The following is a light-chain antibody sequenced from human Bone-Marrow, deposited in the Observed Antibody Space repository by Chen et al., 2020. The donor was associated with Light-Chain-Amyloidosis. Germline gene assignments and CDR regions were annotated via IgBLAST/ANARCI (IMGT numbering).Light chain of an antibody. Sequence: QSALTQPASVSGSPGQSITLSCTGTSSDVGGDNHVSWYQQHPDKAPKPMIYEVTNRPSWVPDRFSGSKSDNTASLTISGLQTEDEADYFFSSYTITNTLVFGSGTRVTVL. CDR3: SSYTITNTLV. J-gene: IGLJ1*01. V-gene: IGLV2-14*01. CDR2: EVT. CDR1: SSDVGGDNH.